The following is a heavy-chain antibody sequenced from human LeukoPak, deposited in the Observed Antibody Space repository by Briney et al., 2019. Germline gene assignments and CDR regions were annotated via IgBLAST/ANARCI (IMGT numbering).Heavy chain of an antibody. CDR1: GFTFSSYA. V-gene: IGHV3-30-3*01. D-gene: IGHD3-3*01. J-gene: IGHJ4*02. CDR2: ISYDGSNK. Sequence: PGGSLRRSCAASGFTFSSYAMHWVRQAPGKGLEWVAVISYDGSNKYYADSVKGRFTISRDNSKNTPYLQMNSLRAEDTAVYYCARESKSGDFWSGYYPDYWGQGTLVTVSS. CDR3: ARESKSGDFWSGYYPDY.